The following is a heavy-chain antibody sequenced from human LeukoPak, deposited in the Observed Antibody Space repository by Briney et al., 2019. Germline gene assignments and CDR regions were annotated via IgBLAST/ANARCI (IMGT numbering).Heavy chain of an antibody. CDR3: SRIFVS. V-gene: IGHV4-39*07. CDR2: IFYTGKT. J-gene: IGHJ4*02. Sequence: PSETLSLTCTVSGGSVYTSDYYWGWIRQSPGKGPEWIGDIFYTGKTNYNPSLRGRVTISIKTSKNLFSLRLTSVTAADTAVYYCSRIFVSWGQGTLVSVSS. CDR1: GGSVYTSDYY.